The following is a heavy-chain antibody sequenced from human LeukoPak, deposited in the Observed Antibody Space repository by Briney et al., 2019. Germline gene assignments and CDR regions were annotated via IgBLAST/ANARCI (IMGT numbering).Heavy chain of an antibody. CDR1: GCSFTTYD. Sequence: ASVKVSCKASGCSFTTYDINWVRQAPGQGLEWMGWMNPNSGKTNFAQKFQGRVTMTRTTSISTAYMEVSSLRSEDTAVYYCARGLSPSDYWGQGTLVTVSS. V-gene: IGHV1-8*01. CDR2: MNPNSGKT. J-gene: IGHJ4*02. CDR3: ARGLSPSDY.